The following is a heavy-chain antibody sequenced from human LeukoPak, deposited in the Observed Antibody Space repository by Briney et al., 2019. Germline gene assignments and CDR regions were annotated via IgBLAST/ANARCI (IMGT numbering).Heavy chain of an antibody. CDR3: AKDMWELSSFDY. CDR1: GGSISSGDYY. D-gene: IGHD1-26*01. CDR2: IYYSGST. V-gene: IGHV4-30-4*01. Sequence: SQTLSLTCTVSGGSISSGDYYWSWIRQPPGKGLEWIGYIYYSGSTYYNPSLKSRVTISVDTSKNQFSLKLSSVTAADTAVYYCAKDMWELSSFDYWGQGTLVTVSS. J-gene: IGHJ4*02.